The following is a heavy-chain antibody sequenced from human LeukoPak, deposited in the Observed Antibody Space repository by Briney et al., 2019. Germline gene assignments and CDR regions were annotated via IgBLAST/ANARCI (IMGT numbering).Heavy chain of an antibody. D-gene: IGHD1-14*01. J-gene: IGHJ4*02. CDR3: ARANRRRYLDY. V-gene: IGHV4-31*02. CDR1: GGSISTVGYY. CDR2: IYYSGNT. Sequence: SETLSLTCTVSGGSISTVGYYWSWIRQHPGKGLEWIGYIYYSGNTFYNPSLKSRVTLSVDTSKNQFSLNLSSVTAADTAVYFCARANRRRYLDYWGQGTLVTVSS.